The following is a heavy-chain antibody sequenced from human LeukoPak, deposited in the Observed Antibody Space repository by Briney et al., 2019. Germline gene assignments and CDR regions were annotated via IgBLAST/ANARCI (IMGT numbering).Heavy chain of an antibody. CDR2: INPSGGST. D-gene: IGHD2-15*01. J-gene: IGHJ2*01. Sequence: ASVKVSCKAPGYTFTSYYMHWVRQAPGQGLEWMGIINPSGGSTSYAQKFQGRVTMTRDTSTSTVYMELSSLRSEDTALYYCARDCSGGSCYPRYFDLWGRGTLVTVSS. CDR1: GYTFTSYY. CDR3: ARDCSGGSCYPRYFDL. V-gene: IGHV1-46*01.